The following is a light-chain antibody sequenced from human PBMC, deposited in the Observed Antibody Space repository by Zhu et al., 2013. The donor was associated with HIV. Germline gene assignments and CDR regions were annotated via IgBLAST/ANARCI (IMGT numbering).Light chain of an antibody. CDR1: QSISSSY. CDR3: QQYEDSPIT. Sequence: EIVLTQSPGTLSLSPGERATLSCRASQSISSSYLAWFQQRPGQPPRFLIFRASSRATGIPDRFSGSGSGADFTLTINRLQPEDFAIYYCQQYEDSPITFGQGTRLEMK. J-gene: IGKJ5*01. CDR2: RAS. V-gene: IGKV3-20*01.